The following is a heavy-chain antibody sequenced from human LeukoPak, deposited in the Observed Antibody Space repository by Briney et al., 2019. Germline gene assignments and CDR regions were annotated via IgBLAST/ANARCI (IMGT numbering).Heavy chain of an antibody. CDR3: ARDRPIYFDSSGYYREFDS. V-gene: IGHV3-23*01. CDR1: GFTFSSYA. CDR2: MSGGGGST. Sequence: SGGSLRPSCAASGFTFSSYAMSWVRQAPGKRLQWVSAMSGGGGSTYYADSVKGRFTISRDNPKNTLYLQMNSLRAEDTAIYYCARDRPIYFDSSGYYREFDSWGQGTLVTVSS. D-gene: IGHD3-22*01. J-gene: IGHJ4*02.